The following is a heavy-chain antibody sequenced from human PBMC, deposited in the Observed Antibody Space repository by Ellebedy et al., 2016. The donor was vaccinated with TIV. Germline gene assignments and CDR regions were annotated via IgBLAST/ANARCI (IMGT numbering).Heavy chain of an antibody. V-gene: IGHV3-9*01. J-gene: IGHJ4*02. CDR1: GFTFEDYA. CDR2: ICWNSANI. Sequence: GGSLRLSXVASGFTFEDYAMHWVRQAPGKGLEWVSGICWNSANIAYADSVKGRFTTSRDNAEKSLYLEMNSLRPGDTALYYCAIAYYYDGFFDYWGQGALVTVSS. D-gene: IGHD3-22*01. CDR3: AIAYYYDGFFDY.